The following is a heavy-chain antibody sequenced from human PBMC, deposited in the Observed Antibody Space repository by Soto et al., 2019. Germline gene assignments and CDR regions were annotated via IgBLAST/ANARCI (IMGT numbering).Heavy chain of an antibody. V-gene: IGHV4-34*01. CDR1: GGSFSGYY. CDR3: ARGGAARRGPRFDP. D-gene: IGHD6-6*01. Sequence: SETLSLTCAVYGGSFSGYYWSWIRQPPGKGLEWIGEINHSGSTNYNPSLKSRVTISVDTPKNQFSLKLSSVTAADTAVYYCARGGAARRGPRFDPWGQGTLVTVSS. CDR2: INHSGST. J-gene: IGHJ5*02.